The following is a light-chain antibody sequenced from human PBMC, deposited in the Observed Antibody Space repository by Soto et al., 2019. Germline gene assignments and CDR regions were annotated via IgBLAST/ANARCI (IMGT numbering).Light chain of an antibody. Sequence: DIQMTQSPSSLASSVGDRVTITCRASLPISNYLAWYQQKPGKIPNLLIYAASTLLAGVPSLFSGSDSGTDFTLTISSLQPEDVAAYYFQKYNRAPLTFGGGNKGEIK. V-gene: IGKV1-27*01. CDR2: AAS. J-gene: IGKJ4*01. CDR3: QKYNRAPLT. CDR1: LPISNY.